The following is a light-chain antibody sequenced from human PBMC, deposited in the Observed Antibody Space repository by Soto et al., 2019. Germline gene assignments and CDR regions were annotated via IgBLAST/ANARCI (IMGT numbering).Light chain of an antibody. CDR1: QSISSW. J-gene: IGKJ1*01. Sequence: DIQMTQSPSTLSASVGHRVTITCRASQSISSWLAWYQQKPGKAPKLLIYGASSLESGVLSRFSGSGSGTEFTLTISSLQPDDFATYYCQQYNSYDMWSFGQGTKV. CDR3: QQYNSYDMWS. CDR2: GAS. V-gene: IGKV1-5*01.